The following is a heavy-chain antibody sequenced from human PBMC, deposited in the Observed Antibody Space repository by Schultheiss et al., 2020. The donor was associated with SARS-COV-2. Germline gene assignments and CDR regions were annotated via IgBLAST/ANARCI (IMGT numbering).Heavy chain of an antibody. CDR1: GFTFSSYA. CDR2: ITSSGSTI. Sequence: GESLKISCAASGFTFSSYAMHWVRQAPGKGLEWVSYITSSGSTIYYADSVKGRFTISRDNAKNSLYLQMNSLRAEDTAVYYCARGAVLLWFRELLSGRLHWGQGTLVTVSS. D-gene: IGHD3-10*01. CDR3: ARGAVLLWFRELLSGRLH. V-gene: IGHV3-48*04. J-gene: IGHJ4*02.